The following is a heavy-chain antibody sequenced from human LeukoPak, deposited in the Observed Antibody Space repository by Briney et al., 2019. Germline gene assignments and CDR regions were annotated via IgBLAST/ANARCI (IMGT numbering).Heavy chain of an antibody. CDR2: ISYDGSNK. CDR1: GFTFSSYG. V-gene: IGHV3-30*18. CDR3: AKGGYFEEYLNS. Sequence: GGSLRLSCAASGFTFSSYGMHWVRQAPGKGLEWVAVISYDGSNKYYADSVKGRFTISRDNSKNTLYLQMNSLRAEDTAVYYCAKGGYFEEYLNSWGQGTLVTVSS. J-gene: IGHJ4*02. D-gene: IGHD3-9*01.